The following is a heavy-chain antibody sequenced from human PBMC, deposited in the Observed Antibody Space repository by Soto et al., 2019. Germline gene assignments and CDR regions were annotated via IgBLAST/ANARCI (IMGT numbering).Heavy chain of an antibody. CDR2: INPNSGGT. CDR1: GYTFTGYY. D-gene: IGHD3-16*01. J-gene: IGHJ3*02. V-gene: IGHV1-2*02. Sequence: GASVKVSCKASGYTFTGYYMHCVRQAPGQGLEWMGWINPNSGGTNYAQKFQGRVTMTRDTSISTAYMELSRLRSDDTAVYYCAGVEMALGAFDIWGQGTMVTVSS. CDR3: AGVEMALGAFDI.